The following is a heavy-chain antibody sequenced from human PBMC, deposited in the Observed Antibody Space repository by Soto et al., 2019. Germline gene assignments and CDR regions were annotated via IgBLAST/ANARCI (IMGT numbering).Heavy chain of an antibody. J-gene: IGHJ4*01. Sequence: EVQLVESGGGLVKPGGSLTLSCAASGFTFSNAWINWVRQAPGKGLEWVGRVKSNTHGGTTDFAESVKGRFSISRDDSISMAFMRMNSLKIKDTAVYYCTTDSYITVTPVRLDYWGHGTLVTVSS. D-gene: IGHD4-4*01. CDR1: GFTFSNAW. CDR3: TTDSYITVTPVRLDY. CDR2: VKSNTHGGTT. V-gene: IGHV3-15*07.